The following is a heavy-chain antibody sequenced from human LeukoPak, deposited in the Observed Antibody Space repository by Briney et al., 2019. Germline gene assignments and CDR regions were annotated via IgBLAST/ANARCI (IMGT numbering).Heavy chain of an antibody. Sequence: PSETLSLTCTASGGSISSSTYDCSWIRQPAGKGPEWIGSVYCGGTSSTPPLKSRVTISVDTSKNQLSLKLSSATPSDTAVHYCHFMIKMYYWGQGTLVTVSS. CDR1: GGSISSSTYD. J-gene: IGHJ4*02. CDR3: HFMIKMYY. D-gene: IGHD3-16*01. CDR2: VYCGGT. V-gene: IGHV4-39*01.